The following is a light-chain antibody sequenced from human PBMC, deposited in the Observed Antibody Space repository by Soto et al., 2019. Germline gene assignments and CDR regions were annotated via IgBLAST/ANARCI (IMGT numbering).Light chain of an antibody. CDR1: SSDVGSYNR. V-gene: IGLV2-18*02. Sequence: QSALTQPPSVSGSPGQSVTISCTGTSSDVGSYNRVSWYHQPPVTAPKLMIYEVSNRPSGVPDRFSGSKSGNTASLTISGLQAEDEADYYCSSYTSSSTVVFGGGTKVTVL. CDR3: SSYTSSSTVV. J-gene: IGLJ2*01. CDR2: EVS.